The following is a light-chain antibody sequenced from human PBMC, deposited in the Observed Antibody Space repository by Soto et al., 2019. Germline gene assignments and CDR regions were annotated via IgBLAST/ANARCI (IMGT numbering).Light chain of an antibody. CDR2: RVS. V-gene: IGKV3D-15*01. J-gene: IGKJ1*01. CDR1: QSVSSSH. CDR3: QQYNDWPRT. Sequence: EIVLTQSPGTLSLSPGERATLSCRASQSVSSSHLAWYQHKPGQAPCLLIYRVSRRATGIPARFSGSGSGTEFTLTISSLQSEDFAVYYCQQYNDWPRTFGQGTKV.